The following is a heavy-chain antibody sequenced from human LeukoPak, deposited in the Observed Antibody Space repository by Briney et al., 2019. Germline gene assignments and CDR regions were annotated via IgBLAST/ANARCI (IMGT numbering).Heavy chain of an antibody. D-gene: IGHD3-10*01. CDR1: GFTFSSYW. Sequence: GGSLRLSCAASGFTFSSYWMSWVRQAPGKGLEWVANIKRDGSEKYYVDSVKGRFTISRDNADNSLYLQMDSLRAEDTAFYYCARARDYGSGKANAFDIWGQGTMVTVSS. V-gene: IGHV3-7*05. J-gene: IGHJ3*02. CDR3: ARARDYGSGKANAFDI. CDR2: IKRDGSEK.